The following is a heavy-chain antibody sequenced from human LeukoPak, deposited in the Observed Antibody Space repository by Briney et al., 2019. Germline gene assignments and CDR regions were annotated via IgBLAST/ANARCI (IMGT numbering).Heavy chain of an antibody. D-gene: IGHD6-19*01. Sequence: SETLSLTCAVYGGSFGGYYWSWIRQPPGKGLEWIGEINHSGSTNYNPSLKSRVTISVDTSKNQFSLKLSSVTAADTAVYYCASIAVADDYYYYMDVWGKGTTVTVSS. V-gene: IGHV4-34*01. CDR1: GGSFGGYY. J-gene: IGHJ6*03. CDR3: ASIAVADDYYYYMDV. CDR2: INHSGST.